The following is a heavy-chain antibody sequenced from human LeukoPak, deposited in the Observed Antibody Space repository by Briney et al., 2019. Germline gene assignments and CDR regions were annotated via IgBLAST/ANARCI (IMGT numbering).Heavy chain of an antibody. V-gene: IGHV3-64*01. J-gene: IGHJ4*02. Sequence: SGGSLRLSCAASGFTFSSYAMHWVRQAPGKGLEYVSAISSNGGSTYYANSVKGRFTISRDNSKNTLYLQMGSLRAEDMAVYYCAREGYQQNYWGQGTLVTVSS. CDR3: AREGYQQNY. CDR1: GFTFSSYA. CDR2: ISSNGGST. D-gene: IGHD2-2*01.